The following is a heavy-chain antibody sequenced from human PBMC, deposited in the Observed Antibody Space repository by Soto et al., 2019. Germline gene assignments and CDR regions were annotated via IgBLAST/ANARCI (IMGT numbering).Heavy chain of an antibody. J-gene: IGHJ4*02. CDR2: IIPIFGTA. CDR3: ARAPVTKVLRFLEWLSLDY. CDR1: GGTFSSYA. V-gene: IGHV1-69*01. D-gene: IGHD3-3*01. Sequence: QVQLVQSGAEVKKPGSSVKVSCKASGGTFSSYAISWVRQAPGQGLEWMGGIIPIFGTANYAQKFQGRVTITADESTSTAYMELSSLRSEDTAVYYCARAPVTKVLRFLEWLSLDYWGQGTLVTVSS.